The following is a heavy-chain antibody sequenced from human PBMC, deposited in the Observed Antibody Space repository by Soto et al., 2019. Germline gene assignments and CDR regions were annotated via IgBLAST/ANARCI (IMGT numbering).Heavy chain of an antibody. CDR3: AGGRSTMIVVVISGYYGMDV. J-gene: IGHJ6*02. CDR2: INHSGST. Sequence: PSETLSLTCAVYGGSFSGYYWSWIRQPPGKGLEWIGEINHSGSTNYNPSLKSRVTISVDTSKNQFSLKLSSVTAADTAVYYCAGGRSTMIVVVISGYYGMDVWGQGTTVTVSS. V-gene: IGHV4-34*01. D-gene: IGHD3-22*01. CDR1: GGSFSGYY.